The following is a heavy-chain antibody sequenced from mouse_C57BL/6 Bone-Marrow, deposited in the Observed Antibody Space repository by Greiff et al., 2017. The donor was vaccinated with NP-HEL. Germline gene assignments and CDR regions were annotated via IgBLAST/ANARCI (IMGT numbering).Heavy chain of an antibody. CDR1: GFSLTSYG. D-gene: IGHD3-3*01. CDR3: ARKRDYYFDY. CDR2: IWSGGST. J-gene: IGHJ2*01. Sequence: VMLVESGPGLVQPSQSLSITCTVSGFSLTSYGVHWVRQSPGKGLEWLGVIWSGGSTDYTAAFISRLSISKDNSKSQVFFKMNSLQADDTAIYYCARKRDYYFDYWGQGTTLTVSS. V-gene: IGHV2-2*01.